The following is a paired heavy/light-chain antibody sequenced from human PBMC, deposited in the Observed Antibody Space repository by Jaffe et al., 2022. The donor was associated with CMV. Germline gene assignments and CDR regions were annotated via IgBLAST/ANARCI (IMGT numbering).Heavy chain of an antibody. CDR1: GYTFTSYY. D-gene: IGHD3-22*01. CDR3: ARGLLTYYYDSSGKHDY. J-gene: IGHJ4*02. Sequence: QVQLVQSGAEVKKPGASVKVSCKASGYTFTSYYMHWVRQAPGQGLEWMGIINPSGGSTSYAQKFQGRVTMTRDTSTSTVYMELSSLRSEDTAVYYCARGLLTYYYDSSGKHDYWGQGTLVTVSS. CDR2: INPSGGST. V-gene: IGHV1-46*01.
Light chain of an antibody. Sequence: QSALTQPASVSGSPGQSITISCTGTSSDVGGYNYVSWYQQHPGKAPKLMIYDVSNRPSGVSNRFSGSKSGNTASLTISGLQAEDEADYYCSSYTSSSTLEVFGGGTKLTVL. CDR2: DVS. V-gene: IGLV2-14*03. CDR3: SSYTSSSTLEV. CDR1: SSDVGGYNY. J-gene: IGLJ2*01.